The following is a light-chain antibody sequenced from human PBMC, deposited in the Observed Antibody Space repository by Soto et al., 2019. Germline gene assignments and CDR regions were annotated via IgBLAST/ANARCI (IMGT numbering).Light chain of an antibody. CDR1: SSDVGGYNY. CDR3: SSYTSSSTPCV. J-gene: IGLJ1*01. CDR2: DVS. Sequence: QSALTQPASVSGSPGQSITISCTGTSSDVGGYNYVSWYQQHPGKAPKLMIYDVSNRPSGVSNRFSGSKSGNTASLTIYGLQAEDEADYYCSSYTSSSTPCVFGTGTKVTVL. V-gene: IGLV2-14*01.